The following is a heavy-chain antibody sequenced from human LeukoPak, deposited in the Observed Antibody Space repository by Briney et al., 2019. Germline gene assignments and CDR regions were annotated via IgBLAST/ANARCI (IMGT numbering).Heavy chain of an antibody. Sequence: PSETLSLTCTVSGGSISSGDYYWSWSRQPRGKGLEWIVDIYYSGTTYYNPSLKSRVTTSIDTSKNQFSLKMSSVTAADTAVYYCVREVKGYGSGWYQNWFDPWGQGTLVTVSS. D-gene: IGHD6-13*01. CDR2: IYYSGTT. V-gene: IGHV4-30-4*01. CDR1: GGSISSGDYY. CDR3: VREVKGYGSGWYQNWFDP. J-gene: IGHJ5*02.